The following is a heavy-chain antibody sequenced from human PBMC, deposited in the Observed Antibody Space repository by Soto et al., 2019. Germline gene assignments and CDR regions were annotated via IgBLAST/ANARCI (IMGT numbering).Heavy chain of an antibody. Sequence: PSEKLCLTYTGSYGIPTASKFLLGSFRQPPGKGLEWIGNIDYSGTAYFNPSLGTRVTFPVDTSKNQFSLTLYSVTAADTAVYYCERTTGRPLDFWGPGILVTVSS. CDR1: YGIPTASKFL. CDR3: ERTTGRPLDF. V-gene: IGHV4-39*01. CDR2: IDYSGTA. D-gene: IGHD4-4*01. J-gene: IGHJ4*02.